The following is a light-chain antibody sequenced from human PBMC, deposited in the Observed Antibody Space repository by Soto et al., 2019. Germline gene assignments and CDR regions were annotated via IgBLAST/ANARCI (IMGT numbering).Light chain of an antibody. CDR3: QQYGSSPPYT. CDR1: QSVSSSY. CDR2: GAS. Sequence: EIVLTQSPGTLSLSPGERATLSCRASQSVSSSYLAWYQQKPGQAHRLLIYGASSRATVIPDRFSGSGSGTDFTLTISRLEPEDFAVYYCQQYGSSPPYTFGQGTKLEIK. V-gene: IGKV3-20*01. J-gene: IGKJ2*01.